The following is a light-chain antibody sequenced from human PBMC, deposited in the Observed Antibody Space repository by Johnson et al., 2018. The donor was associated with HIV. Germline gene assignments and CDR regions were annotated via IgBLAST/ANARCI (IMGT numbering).Light chain of an antibody. CDR3: GTWDSSLSAYV. CDR1: SSNIGRNY. J-gene: IGLJ1*01. Sequence: QSVLSQPPSVSAAPGQKVTISCSGSSSNIGRNYVSWYQQLPGTAPNLLIFDNNTRPSGIPDRFSASKSGTSATLGITGLQTGDEADYYCGTWDSSLSAYVFGTGSNVTVL. V-gene: IGLV1-51*01. CDR2: DNN.